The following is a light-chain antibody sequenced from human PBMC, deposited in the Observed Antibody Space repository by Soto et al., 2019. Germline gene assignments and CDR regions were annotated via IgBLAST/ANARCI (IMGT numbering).Light chain of an antibody. J-gene: IGKJ1*01. CDR1: QSINGW. CDR3: QAYHNFPPN. Sequence: DIQLTQSPSTLSASVGDRVTITCRASQSINGWLASYQQKPGQAPNLLIYKASTLENGATSRFSGSGCGTEFTLTVSSLQTDDFATYYGQAYHNFPPNFGHGTKVEI. V-gene: IGKV1-5*03. CDR2: KAS.